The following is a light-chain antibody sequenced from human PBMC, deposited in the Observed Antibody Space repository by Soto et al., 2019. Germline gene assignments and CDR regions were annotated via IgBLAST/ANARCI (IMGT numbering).Light chain of an antibody. CDR3: QQCDSYPYT. CDR1: QSISSW. V-gene: IGKV1-5*03. J-gene: IGKJ2*01. Sequence: DIQMTQSPSTLSASVGDRVTITCRASQSISSWLAWYQQKPGKAPKLLIFKASTLESGVPSRFSGSGSGTEFTLTISSLQPDDFATYSCQQCDSYPYTFGQGTKLEIK. CDR2: KAS.